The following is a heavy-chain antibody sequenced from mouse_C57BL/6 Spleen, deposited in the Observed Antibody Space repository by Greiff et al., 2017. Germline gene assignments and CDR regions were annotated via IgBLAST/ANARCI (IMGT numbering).Heavy chain of an antibody. Sequence: DVQLQESGPGLVKPSQSLSLTCSVTGYSITSGYYWNWIRQFPGNKLEWMGYIRYDGSNNYNPSLKNRISITRDTSKNQFFLKLNSVTTEDTATYFCASDLGYYGSERAWFAYWGQGTLVTVSA. CDR2: IRYDGSN. CDR1: GYSITSGYY. V-gene: IGHV3-6*01. CDR3: ASDLGYYGSERAWFAY. D-gene: IGHD1-1*01. J-gene: IGHJ3*01.